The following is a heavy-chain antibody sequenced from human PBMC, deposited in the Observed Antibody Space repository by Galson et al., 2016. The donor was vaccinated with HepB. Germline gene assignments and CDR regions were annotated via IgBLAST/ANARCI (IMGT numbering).Heavy chain of an antibody. Sequence: SLRLSCAASGFTFSGYYMSWIRQAPGKGLVWASRINSDGSSTTYADSVKGRFTVSRDNAKNNLYLQINSLRAEDTAVYYCVRKSTTGSGDSFQMWGQGTMVTVSS. CDR2: INSDGSST. J-gene: IGHJ3*02. V-gene: IGHV3-74*01. CDR1: GFTFSGYY. D-gene: IGHD1-14*01. CDR3: VRKSTTGSGDSFQM.